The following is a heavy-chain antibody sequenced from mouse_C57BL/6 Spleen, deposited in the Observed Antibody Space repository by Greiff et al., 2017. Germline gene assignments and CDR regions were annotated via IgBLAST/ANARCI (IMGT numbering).Heavy chain of an antibody. CDR2: IDPSDSYT. V-gene: IGHV1-50*01. D-gene: IGHD2-2*01. Sequence: QVQLQQPGAELVKPGASVKLSCKASGYTFTSYWMQWVKQRPGQGLEWIGEIDPSDSYTNYNQKFKGKATLTVDTSSSTAYMQLSSLTSEDSAVYYCASGYGYDGGTMDYWGQGTSVTVSS. CDR1: GYTFTSYW. CDR3: ASGYGYDGGTMDY. J-gene: IGHJ4*01.